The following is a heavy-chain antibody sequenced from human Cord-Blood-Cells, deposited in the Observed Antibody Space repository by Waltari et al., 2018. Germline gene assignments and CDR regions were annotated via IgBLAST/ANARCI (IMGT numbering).Heavy chain of an antibody. J-gene: IGHJ4*02. CDR3: ARHIRFLEWLGLNFDY. V-gene: IGHV4-39*01. CDR2: IYYSGSV. Sequence: QLQLQESGPGLVKPLETLGLTCTVPGGSISSSRYYWGGIRQHPGKGLAWIGSIYYSGSVYSYPSLKSRVTISVDTSKNQFSLKVCYGTAAGTAGYYCARHIRFLEWLGLNFDYWVQGTLVTVSS. D-gene: IGHD3-3*01. CDR1: GGSISSSRYY.